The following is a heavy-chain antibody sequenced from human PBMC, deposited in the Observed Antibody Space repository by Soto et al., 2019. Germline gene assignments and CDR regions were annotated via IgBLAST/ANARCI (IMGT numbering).Heavy chain of an antibody. J-gene: IGHJ6*02. CDR2: IYSGGST. D-gene: IGHD6-13*01. CDR3: ARDKRYSSRNHYPHGMDV. Sequence: QPGWPEGSAGPDDGLDGSNNYIGGVRQAPGKGLEWVSVIYSGGSTYYADSVKGRFTISRDNSKNTLYLQMSSLRAEDTAVYYCARDKRYSSRNHYPHGMDVCAQGTTVTVSS. V-gene: IGHV3-53*01. CDR1: GLDGSNNY.